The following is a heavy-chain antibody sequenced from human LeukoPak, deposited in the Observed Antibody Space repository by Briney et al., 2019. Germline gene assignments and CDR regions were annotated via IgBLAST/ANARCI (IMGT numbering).Heavy chain of an antibody. V-gene: IGHV3-23*01. CDR2: ISGSGGST. J-gene: IGHJ4*02. CDR3: AKDDVLFDY. Sequence: GGSLRLSCAASGFTFSSYWMHWFRQAPGKGLEWVSAISGSGGSTYYADSVKGRFTISRDNSKNTLYLQMNSLRAEDTAVYYCAKDDVLFDYWGQGTLVTVSS. CDR1: GFTFSSYW.